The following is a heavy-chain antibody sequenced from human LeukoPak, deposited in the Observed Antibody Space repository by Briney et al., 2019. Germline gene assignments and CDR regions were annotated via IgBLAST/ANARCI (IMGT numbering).Heavy chain of an antibody. CDR2: INPSGGST. J-gene: IGHJ6*02. CDR1: GYTFTSYG. D-gene: IGHD1-26*01. V-gene: IGHV1-46*01. Sequence: RRASVKVSCKASGYTFTSYGISWVRQAPGQGLEWMGIINPSGGSTSYAQKFQGRVTMTRDTSTSTVYMELSSLRSEDTAVYYCARELGVPRDVYYYYGMDVWGQGTTVTVSS. CDR3: ARELGVPRDVYYYYGMDV.